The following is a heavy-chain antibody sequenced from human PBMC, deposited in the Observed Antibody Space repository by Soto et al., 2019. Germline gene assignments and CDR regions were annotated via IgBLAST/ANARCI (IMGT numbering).Heavy chain of an antibody. CDR2: ISSDGSNK. V-gene: IGHV3-30-3*01. Sequence: PGGSLRLSCAASGFTFGGYTMHWVRQAPGKGLECLAVISSDGSNKYYADSVRGRFTISRDNSKNTLYLQMNSLRAEDTALYYCASSGYYLPFDYWGQGTLVTVS. J-gene: IGHJ4*02. D-gene: IGHD3-22*01. CDR1: GFTFGGYT. CDR3: ASSGYYLPFDY.